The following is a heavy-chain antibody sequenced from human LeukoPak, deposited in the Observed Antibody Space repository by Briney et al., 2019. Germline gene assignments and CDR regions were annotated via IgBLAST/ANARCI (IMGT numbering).Heavy chain of an antibody. V-gene: IGHV3-7*01. CDR3: ARLVPASSRNYYYYGMDV. CDR1: GFTFSSYW. D-gene: IGHD2-2*01. Sequence: PGGPLSLSCEASGFTFSSYWMTWVRKAPGKGLEWVANIKQDGSEKYYVDSVKGRFTISRDNAKNSLYLHMNSLRAEDTDVYYCARLVPASSRNYYYYGMDVWGQGTTVTVSS. J-gene: IGHJ6*02. CDR2: IKQDGSEK.